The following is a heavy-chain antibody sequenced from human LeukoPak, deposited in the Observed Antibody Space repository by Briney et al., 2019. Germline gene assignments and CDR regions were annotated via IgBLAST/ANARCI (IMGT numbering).Heavy chain of an antibody. CDR2: MNPNSGNT. D-gene: IGHD6-13*01. CDR3: ARVERQLGFYYYYGMDV. CDR1: EYTFTSYD. Sequence: ASVKVSCKASEYTFTSYDINWVRQATGQGLEWMGWMNPNSGNTGYAQKFQGRVTMTRNTSISTAYMELSSLRSEDTAVYYCARVERQLGFYYYYGMDVWGQGTTVTVSS. J-gene: IGHJ6*02. V-gene: IGHV1-8*01.